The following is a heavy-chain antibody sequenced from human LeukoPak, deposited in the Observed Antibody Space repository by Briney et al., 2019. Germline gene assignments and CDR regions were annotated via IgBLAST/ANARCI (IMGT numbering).Heavy chain of an antibody. CDR1: GFTFSSYA. Sequence: GGSLRLSCAASGFTFSSYAMHWVRQAPGKGLEWVAIISYDEINKDYTHSVKGRFTISRDNSKNTLYLQMNSLRAEDTAVYYCATVAALDYWGQGTRDSVSS. V-gene: IGHV3-30*03. CDR2: ISYDEINK. J-gene: IGHJ4*02. CDR3: ATVAALDY. D-gene: IGHD6-13*01.